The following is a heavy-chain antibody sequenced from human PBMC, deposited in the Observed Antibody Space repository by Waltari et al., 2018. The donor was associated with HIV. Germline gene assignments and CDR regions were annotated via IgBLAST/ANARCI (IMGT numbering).Heavy chain of an antibody. Sequence: EVRLLESGGGLVKPGGSLRLYCAASGFSFSIYAMGWVRQAPGKGLEWISAVSSSGTYTYYADSVKGRFIVSRDNSKNTLYLQMHSLRGEDTALYYCAKTPGRWGQGTLVTVSS. CDR1: GFSFSIYA. D-gene: IGHD1-26*01. J-gene: IGHJ4*02. CDR2: VSSSGTYT. CDR3: AKTPGR. V-gene: IGHV3-23*01.